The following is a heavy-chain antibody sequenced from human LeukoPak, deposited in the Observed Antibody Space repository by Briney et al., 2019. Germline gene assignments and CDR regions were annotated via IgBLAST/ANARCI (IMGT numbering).Heavy chain of an antibody. CDR3: ATPPDRRIAVAGGKFDY. J-gene: IGHJ4*02. CDR2: INDNGAGT. D-gene: IGHD6-19*01. CDR1: GFTFSSYA. Sequence: PGGSLRLSCAASGFTFSSYAMSWVRQAPGKGLKWVSTINDNGAGTYYADSVKGRFTISRDNSYNTVSLQMNSLRAEDTAVYYCATPPDRRIAVAGGKFDYWGQGTLVTVSS. V-gene: IGHV3-23*01.